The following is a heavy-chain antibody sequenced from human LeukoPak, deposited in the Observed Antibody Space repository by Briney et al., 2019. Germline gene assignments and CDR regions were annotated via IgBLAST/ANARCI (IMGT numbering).Heavy chain of an antibody. CDR3: ARELGYCSGGSCYNIRFDP. V-gene: IGHV3-21*01. CDR2: IGPTGTDR. D-gene: IGHD2-15*01. J-gene: IGHJ5*02. CDR1: GFTFSSCG. Sequence: GGSLRLSCAASGFTFSSCGFNWVRQAPGKGLEWVSSIGPTGTDRYYADSVRGRFTISRDNAKNSMYLQMNSLRAEDTAVYYCARELGYCSGGSCYNIRFDPWGQGTLVTVSS.